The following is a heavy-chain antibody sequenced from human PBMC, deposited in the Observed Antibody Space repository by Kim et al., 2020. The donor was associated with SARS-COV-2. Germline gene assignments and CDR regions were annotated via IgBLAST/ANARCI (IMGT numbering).Heavy chain of an antibody. J-gene: IGHJ4*02. D-gene: IGHD2-21*01. CDR2: EGNT. V-gene: IGHV3-33*06. Sequence: EGNTYYADSVQGRFTISRDNSKNTLYLQMNSLRAEDTAVYYCAKGFRDTIVGGQGTLVTVSS. CDR3: AKGFRDTIV.